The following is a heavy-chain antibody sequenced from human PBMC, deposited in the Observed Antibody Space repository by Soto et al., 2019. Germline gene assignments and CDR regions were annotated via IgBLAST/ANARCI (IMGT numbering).Heavy chain of an antibody. CDR3: AREVCSSTSCYPPYYDYGMDV. J-gene: IGHJ6*02. CDR2: IYYSGST. CDR1: GGSISSYY. D-gene: IGHD2-2*01. V-gene: IGHV4-59*01. Sequence: QVQLQESGPGLVKPSETLSLTCTVSGGSISSYYWSWIRQPPGKGLEWIGYIYYSGSTNYNPSLKSRVTISVDTSKNQFSLKLSSVTAADTAVYYCAREVCSSTSCYPPYYDYGMDVWGQGTTVTVSS.